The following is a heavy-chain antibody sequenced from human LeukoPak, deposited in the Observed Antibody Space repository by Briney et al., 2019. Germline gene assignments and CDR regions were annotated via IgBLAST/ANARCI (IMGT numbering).Heavy chain of an antibody. V-gene: IGHV3-23*01. CDR3: AKTYDILTGYYLSFDY. CDR1: GFTFSSYA. Sequence: GGSLRLSCAASGFTFSSYAMSGVRQAPGKGLEWVSAISGSGGSTYYADSVKGRFTISRDNSKNTLYLQMNSLRAEDTAVYYCAKTYDILTGYYLSFDYWGQGTLVTVSS. CDR2: ISGSGGST. D-gene: IGHD3-9*01. J-gene: IGHJ4*02.